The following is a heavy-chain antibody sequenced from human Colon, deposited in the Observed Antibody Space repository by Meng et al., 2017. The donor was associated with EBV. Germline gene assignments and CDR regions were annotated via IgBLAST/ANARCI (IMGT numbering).Heavy chain of an antibody. V-gene: IGHV4-34*01. J-gene: IGHJ5*02. D-gene: IGHD3-10*01. CDR1: GGSFSGYY. Sequence: QVQVQQWGSGRLRPSAALSLTCAVYGGSFSGYYWNWIRQPPGKGLDWIGEINHSGSTHYNPSLKSRLTISVDTSKNQFSLKLSSVTAADTAVYYCARGDGSGSGSWFDPWGQGTLVTVSS. CDR3: ARGDGSGSGSWFDP. CDR2: INHSGST.